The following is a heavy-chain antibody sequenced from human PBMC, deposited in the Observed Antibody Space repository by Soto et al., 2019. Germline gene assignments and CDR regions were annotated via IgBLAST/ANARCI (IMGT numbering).Heavy chain of an antibody. D-gene: IGHD2-2*01. CDR1: GFNFSNYG. CDR2: IDYNEINQ. Sequence: GGSLSLSWVASGFNFSNYGMHWVSQAPGKGLEWVAGIDYNEINQYYIDPVKGRFTISRDQSKNTLYLQMNSLRAEDTAVYYCARDFCPVPTCYDLWGQGVLVTVSS. J-gene: IGHJ4*02. CDR3: ARDFCPVPTCYDL. V-gene: IGHV3-33*01.